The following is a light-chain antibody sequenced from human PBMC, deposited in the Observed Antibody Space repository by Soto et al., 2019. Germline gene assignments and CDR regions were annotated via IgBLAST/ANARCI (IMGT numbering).Light chain of an antibody. CDR1: QSVSSSY. Sequence: EIELTQSPGTLSLSPGERATLSCRASQSVSSSYLAWYQQKPGQAPMLLIYDASSRATGIPDRFSGSGSGIDFTLTISRLQPEDFAVYYCQQYASSPLTLGGGTKVELK. V-gene: IGKV3-20*01. J-gene: IGKJ4*01. CDR2: DAS. CDR3: QQYASSPLT.